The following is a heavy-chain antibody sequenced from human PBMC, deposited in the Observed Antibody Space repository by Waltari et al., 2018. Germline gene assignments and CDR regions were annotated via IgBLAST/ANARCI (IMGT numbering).Heavy chain of an antibody. Sequence: QLQLQESGPGLVKPSETLSLTCTVSGGSIRSSSYYWGWIRQPPGKGLEWIGSIYYSGSTYYNPSLKSRVTISVDTSKNQFSLKLSSVTAADTAVYYCASGFGGFPPFDYWGQGTLVTVSS. CDR3: ASGFGGFPPFDY. D-gene: IGHD3-10*01. J-gene: IGHJ4*02. V-gene: IGHV4-39*01. CDR1: GGSIRSSSYY. CDR2: IYYSGST.